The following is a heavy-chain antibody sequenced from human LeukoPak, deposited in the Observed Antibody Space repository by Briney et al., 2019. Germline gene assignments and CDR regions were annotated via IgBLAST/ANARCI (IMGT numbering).Heavy chain of an antibody. CDR3: AKTTTGYSSGRFPGWPVDY. D-gene: IGHD6-19*01. Sequence: GGSLTLSCAASGFTLSSYAMYWVRQAPGKGLEWVSGIFGSGGSTHYADSVKGRFTISRDNSKNTVYLQMNSLRAEDTAVYYCAKTTTGYSSGRFPGWPVDYWGQGTLVTVSS. CDR1: GFTLSSYA. J-gene: IGHJ4*02. CDR2: IFGSGGST. V-gene: IGHV3-23*01.